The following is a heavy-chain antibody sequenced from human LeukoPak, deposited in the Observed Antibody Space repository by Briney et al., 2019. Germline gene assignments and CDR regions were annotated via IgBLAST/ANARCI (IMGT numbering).Heavy chain of an antibody. V-gene: IGHV3-23*01. Sequence: GGSLRLSCAASGFTFSSYAMSWVRQAPGKGLEWVSAISGSGGNTYYADSVKGRFTISRDNAKNSLYLQMNSLRAEDTAVYYCAREHCSSTSCYFDYWGQGTLVTVSS. D-gene: IGHD2-2*01. J-gene: IGHJ4*02. CDR2: ISGSGGNT. CDR3: AREHCSSTSCYFDY. CDR1: GFTFSSYA.